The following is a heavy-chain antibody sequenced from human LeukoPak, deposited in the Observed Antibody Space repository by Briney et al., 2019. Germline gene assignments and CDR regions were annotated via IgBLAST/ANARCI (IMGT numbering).Heavy chain of an antibody. CDR3: ARHYPDILTGYFFDY. CDR1: GGSISSYY. D-gene: IGHD3-9*01. Sequence: PSETLSLTCTVSGGSISSYYWSWIRQPPGKGLEWIGYIYYSGSTNYNPSLKSRVTISVDTSKNQFSLKLSSVTAADTAVYYCARHYPDILTGYFFDYWGQGTLVTVSS. CDR2: IYYSGST. V-gene: IGHV4-59*08. J-gene: IGHJ4*02.